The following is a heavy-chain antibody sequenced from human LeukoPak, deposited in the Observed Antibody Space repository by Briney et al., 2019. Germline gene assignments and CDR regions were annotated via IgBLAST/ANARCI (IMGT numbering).Heavy chain of an antibody. CDR1: GGSISSYY. CDR3: ARHTVPITVAGPFDY. CDR2: IYYRGST. J-gene: IGHJ4*02. D-gene: IGHD6-19*01. V-gene: IGHV4-39*01. Sequence: PSETLSLTCTVSGGSISSYYWSWIRQPPGKGLEWIGTIYYRGSTYYNPSLKSRVTVSVDTSKNQFSLKLSSVTAADTAVYYCARHTVPITVAGPFDYWGQGTLVTVSS.